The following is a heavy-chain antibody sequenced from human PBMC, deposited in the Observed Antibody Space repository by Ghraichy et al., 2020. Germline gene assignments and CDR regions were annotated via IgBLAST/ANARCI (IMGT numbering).Heavy chain of an antibody. J-gene: IGHJ4*02. CDR1: GYSISIGYY. CDR2: VYHTGSS. V-gene: IGHV4-38-2*02. D-gene: IGHD6-19*01. CDR3: TWSTQPTSGWSFDH. Sequence: SETLSLTCSVSGYSISIGYYWGWIRQPPGKGLEWIGSVYHTGSSYYNASLRSRVTIFLDTSKNQFSLMLYSVTAADTAVYYCTWSTQPTSGWSFDHWGQGTLVTVSS.